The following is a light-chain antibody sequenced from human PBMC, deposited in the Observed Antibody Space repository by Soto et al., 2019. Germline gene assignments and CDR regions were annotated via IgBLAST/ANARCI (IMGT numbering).Light chain of an antibody. V-gene: IGLV2-14*01. J-gene: IGLJ2*01. CDR1: STDVGGYNY. CDR2: DVS. CDR3: SSYTSSITLV. Sequence: QSALTQPVSVSRSPGQSITISCTGTSTDVGGYNYVSWYQQHPGKAPKLMIYDVSSRPSGVSNRFSGSKSGNTASLTISGLQAEDEADYYCSSYTSSITLVFGGGTKLTVL.